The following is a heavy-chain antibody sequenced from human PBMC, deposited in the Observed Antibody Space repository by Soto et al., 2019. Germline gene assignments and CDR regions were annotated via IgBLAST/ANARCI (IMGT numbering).Heavy chain of an antibody. CDR2: INPGNGNT. V-gene: IGHV1-3*01. D-gene: IGHD6-19*01. CDR1: GYTFTSYG. CDR3: ARDLIAVAATGAFDI. J-gene: IGHJ3*02. Sequence: ASVKVSCKASGYTFTSYGVHWVRQAPGQRLEWMGWINPGNGNTKYSQTFQGRVTITRDTSASTAYMELSRLRSDDTAVYYCARDLIAVAATGAFDIWGQGTMVTVSS.